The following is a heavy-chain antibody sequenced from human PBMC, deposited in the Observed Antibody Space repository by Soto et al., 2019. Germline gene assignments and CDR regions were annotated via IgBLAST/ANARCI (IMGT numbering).Heavy chain of an antibody. CDR3: ARDQTRHCSSTGCPQPGY. J-gene: IGHJ4*02. V-gene: IGHV1-18*01. CDR1: GYTFTSYG. Sequence: ASVKVSCKASGYTFTSYGISWVRQAPGQGLEWMGWISAYNGNTNYAQKLQGRVTMTTDTSTSTAYMELRSLRSDDTAVYYCARDQTRHCSSTGCPQPGYWGQGTLVTVSS. CDR2: ISAYNGNT. D-gene: IGHD2-2*01.